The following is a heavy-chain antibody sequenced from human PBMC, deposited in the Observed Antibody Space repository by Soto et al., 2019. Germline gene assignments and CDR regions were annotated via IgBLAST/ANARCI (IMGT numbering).Heavy chain of an antibody. D-gene: IGHD4-17*01. CDR1: GFTFNIYN. CDR3: ARGVYGDYGSY. J-gene: IGHJ4*02. Sequence: GGSLRLSCAASGFTFNIYNMNWVRQAPGKGLEWVSSISSSSTYIHYADSVRGRFTISRDNAKNSLYLQMNSLRAEDTAVYYCARGVYGDYGSYWGQGTLVTVSS. V-gene: IGHV3-21*01. CDR2: ISSSSTYI.